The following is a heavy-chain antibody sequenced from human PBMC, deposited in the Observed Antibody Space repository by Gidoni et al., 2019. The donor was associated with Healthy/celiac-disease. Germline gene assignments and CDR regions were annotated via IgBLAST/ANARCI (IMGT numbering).Heavy chain of an antibody. CDR1: GFTFSSYA. V-gene: IGHV3-30-3*01. Sequence: QVQLVESGGGVVQPGRSLRLSCAASGFTFSSYAMHWVRQAPGKGLEWVAVISYDGSNKYYADSVKGRFTISRDNSKNTLYLQMNSLRAEDTAVYYCARMVLDYYDSSGYSGYFDYWGQGTLVTVSS. D-gene: IGHD3-22*01. J-gene: IGHJ4*02. CDR3: ARMVLDYYDSSGYSGYFDY. CDR2: ISYDGSNK.